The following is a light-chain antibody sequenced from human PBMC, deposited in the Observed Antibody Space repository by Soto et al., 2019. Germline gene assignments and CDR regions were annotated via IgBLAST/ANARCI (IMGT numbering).Light chain of an antibody. Sequence: EIVLTQSPATLSLSPGERATLSCWASQSVNRYLVWYQQKPGQAPSLLIYGAFTRATGIPARFSGTGSGTEFTLTISSLQSEDFALYYCQQYNDWPLTFGQGTKVDNK. J-gene: IGKJ1*01. V-gene: IGKV3-15*01. CDR3: QQYNDWPLT. CDR1: QSVNRY. CDR2: GAF.